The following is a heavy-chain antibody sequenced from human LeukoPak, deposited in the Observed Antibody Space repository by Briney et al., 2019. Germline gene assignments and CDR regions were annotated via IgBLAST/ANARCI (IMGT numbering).Heavy chain of an antibody. CDR1: GFTFSSYW. CDR3: ARIGPTIAGQNLDY. J-gene: IGHJ4*02. V-gene: IGHV3-7*01. CDR2: MKQDGSEK. Sequence: GGSLRLSCAASGFTFSSYWMTWVRQAPGKGLEWVANMKQDGSEKYCVDSVKGRFTISRDNAKNSLYLQMNSLRAEDTAVYYCARIGPTIAGQNLDYWGQGTLVIVSS. D-gene: IGHD6-13*01.